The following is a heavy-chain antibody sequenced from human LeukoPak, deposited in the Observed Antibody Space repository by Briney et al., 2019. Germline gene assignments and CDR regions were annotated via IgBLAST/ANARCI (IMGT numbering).Heavy chain of an antibody. CDR2: IRSKANSYAT. V-gene: IGHV3-73*01. CDR3: TSPPSSSWYYYGMDA. CDR1: GFTFSGSA. Sequence: GGSLRLSCAASGFTFSGSAMHWVRQASGKGLEWVGRIRSKANSYATAYAASVKGRFTISRDDSKNTAYLQMNSLKTEDTAVYYCTSPPSSSWYYYGMDAWGQGTTVTVSS. D-gene: IGHD6-13*01. J-gene: IGHJ6*02.